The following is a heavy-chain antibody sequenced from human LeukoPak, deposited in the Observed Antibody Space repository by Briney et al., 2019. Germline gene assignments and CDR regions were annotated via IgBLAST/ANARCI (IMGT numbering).Heavy chain of an antibody. CDR3: ARDMISLITMVRRVIIDY. Sequence: GGSLRLSCAASGFTFSSYSMNWVRQAPGKGLEWVLSISSSSSYIYYADSVKGRFTISRDNAKNSLYLQMNSLRAEDTAVYYCARDMISLITMVRRVIIDYWGQGTLVTVSS. CDR2: ISSSSSYI. V-gene: IGHV3-21*01. D-gene: IGHD3-10*01. J-gene: IGHJ4*02. CDR1: GFTFSSYS.